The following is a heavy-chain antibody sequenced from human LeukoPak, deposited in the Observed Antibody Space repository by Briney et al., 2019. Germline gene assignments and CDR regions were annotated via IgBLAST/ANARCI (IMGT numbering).Heavy chain of an antibody. CDR1: GYSFTTYW. CDR2: IYPGDSDT. J-gene: IGHJ4*02. CDR3: VRRRGSSWYDY. V-gene: IGHV5-51*03. D-gene: IGHD6-13*01. Sequence: PGESLTISCKGSGYSFTTYWIGWVRQMPGKGLEWMGIIYPGDSDTRYSPSFQGQVTMSADKSISTAYLQWSSLKASDTAMYYCVRRRGSSWYDYWGQGTLVTVSS.